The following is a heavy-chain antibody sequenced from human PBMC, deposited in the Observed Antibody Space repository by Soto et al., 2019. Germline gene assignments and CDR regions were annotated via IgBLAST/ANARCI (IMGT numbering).Heavy chain of an antibody. J-gene: IGHJ3*02. Sequence: ASVKVSCKASGYTFTSYAMHWVRQAPGQRLEWMGWINAGNGNTKYSQKFQGRVTITRDTSASTAYMELSSLRSEDTDVYYCASSDSSGYFQVPLIWGQGTMVTVSS. CDR2: INAGNGNT. CDR1: GYTFTSYA. D-gene: IGHD3-22*01. V-gene: IGHV1-3*01. CDR3: ASSDSSGYFQVPLI.